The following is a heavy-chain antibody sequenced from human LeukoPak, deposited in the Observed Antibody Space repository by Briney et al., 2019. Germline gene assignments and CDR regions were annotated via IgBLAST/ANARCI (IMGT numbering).Heavy chain of an antibody. Sequence: GGSLRLSCAASGFTFSSYWMHWVRQAPGKGLVWVSRINSDGSSTSYADSVKGRFTISRDNAKNTLYLQMNSLRAEDTAVYYCARVSSSWYADAFDIWGQGTMVTVSS. CDR1: GFTFSSYW. V-gene: IGHV3-74*01. CDR2: INSDGSST. D-gene: IGHD6-13*01. J-gene: IGHJ3*02. CDR3: ARVSSSWYADAFDI.